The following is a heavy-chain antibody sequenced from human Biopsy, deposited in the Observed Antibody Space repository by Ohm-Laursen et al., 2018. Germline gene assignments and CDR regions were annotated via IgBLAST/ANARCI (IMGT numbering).Heavy chain of an antibody. J-gene: IGHJ4*02. V-gene: IGHV2-5*02. Sequence: TQTLPLTCSFSGFSLSTTGVGVTWIRQPPGKALECLAVVFWDDDKRYSPSLKNRVTITKDTSENQVVLTVTNMDPVDTATYYCARTYYDYIWATNPDYYFDSWGQGTLVTVSS. CDR3: ARTYYDYIWATNPDYYFDS. CDR1: GFSLSTTGVG. CDR2: VFWDDDK. D-gene: IGHD3-16*01.